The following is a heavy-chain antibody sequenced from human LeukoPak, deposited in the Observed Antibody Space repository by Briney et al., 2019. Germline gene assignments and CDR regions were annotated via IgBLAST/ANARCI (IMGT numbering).Heavy chain of an antibody. J-gene: IGHJ4*02. Sequence: SETLCLTCTVSGGSISSYYWSWIRQPPGKGLEWIGYIYYSGSTNYNPSLKSRVTISVDTSKNQFSLKLSSVTAADTAVYYCARVRGDYYFDYWGQGTLVTVSS. CDR1: GGSISSYY. V-gene: IGHV4-59*01. CDR3: ARVRGDYYFDY. D-gene: IGHD2-21*02. CDR2: IYYSGST.